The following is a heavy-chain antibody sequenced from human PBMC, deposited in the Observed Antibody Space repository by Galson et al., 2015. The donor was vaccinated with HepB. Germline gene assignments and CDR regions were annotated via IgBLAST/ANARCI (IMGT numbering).Heavy chain of an antibody. CDR3: ARGRINMFRGVSEGPFDY. D-gene: IGHD3-10*01. CDR1: GYTFTGYY. V-gene: IGHV1-2*05. J-gene: IGHJ4*02. Sequence: SVKVSCKASGYTFTGYYLHWVRQAPGQGLEWMGRINPNSGGTNYAQNFQGRVTMTRDPSISTAYMELRRLRSDDTVVYYCARGRINMFRGVSEGPFDYWGQGTLVTVSS. CDR2: INPNSGGT.